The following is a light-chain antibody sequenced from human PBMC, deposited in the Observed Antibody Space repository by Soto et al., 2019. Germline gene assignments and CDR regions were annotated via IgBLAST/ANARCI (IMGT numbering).Light chain of an antibody. CDR2: DVT. J-gene: IGLJ3*02. CDR3: CSYADRYTWV. V-gene: IGLV2-11*01. Sequence: QSALTQPRSVSGSPGQSVTISCTGSSSDVGRYDYVSWYQQHPGTAPKLIIYDVTKRPSGVPDRFSGSKSGNTASLTISGLQAEDDADFYCCSYADRYTWVFGGGTKLTVL. CDR1: SSDVGRYDY.